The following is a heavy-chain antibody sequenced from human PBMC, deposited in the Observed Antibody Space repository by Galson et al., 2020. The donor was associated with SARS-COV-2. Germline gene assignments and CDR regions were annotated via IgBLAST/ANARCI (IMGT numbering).Heavy chain of an antibody. J-gene: IGHJ4*02. CDR1: GFTFSTYA. V-gene: IGHV3-23*01. CDR2: ISGSGGTT. Sequence: GESLKISCAASGFTFSTYAMSWVRQAPGKGLEWVSGISGSGGTTYYADSVKGRFTISRDNSENTLYLQMNSLRAEDTALYYCAKDLYADDYWGQGTQVTVSS. CDR3: AKDLYADDY. D-gene: IGHD2-2*01.